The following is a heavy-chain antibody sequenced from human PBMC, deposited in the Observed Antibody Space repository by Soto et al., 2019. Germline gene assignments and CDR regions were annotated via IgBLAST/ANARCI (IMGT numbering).Heavy chain of an antibody. J-gene: IGHJ4*02. CDR3: AESTGKPSGLPVYFDD. V-gene: IGHV3-23*01. D-gene: IGHD2-2*01. CDR2: ISTSGGST. Sequence: EVQLLESGGGLVQPGGSLRLSCAATGFTFNSYAMNWYRQAPVKGMEWVSGISTSGGSTNYAVSVKGRFTISRDNSKNTLYLKMKSLRSEDTTVYYCAESTGKPSGLPVYFDDWGQGTLVTVSS. CDR1: GFTFNSYA.